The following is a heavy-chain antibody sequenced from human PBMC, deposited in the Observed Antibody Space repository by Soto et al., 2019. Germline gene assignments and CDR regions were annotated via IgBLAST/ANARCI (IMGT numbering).Heavy chain of an antibody. V-gene: IGHV4-30-4*01. D-gene: IGHD3-16*01. CDR3: VREGGDNWFDP. CDR1: GGSISSGDYY. CDR2: IYYSGST. J-gene: IGHJ5*02. Sequence: SETLSLTCTVSGGSISSGDYYWSWIRQPPGKGLEWIGYIYYSGSTFYNPSLKNRVTISLDTSKIQFSLKLSSVTAADTAVYHCVREGGDNWFDPWGQGTLVTVSS.